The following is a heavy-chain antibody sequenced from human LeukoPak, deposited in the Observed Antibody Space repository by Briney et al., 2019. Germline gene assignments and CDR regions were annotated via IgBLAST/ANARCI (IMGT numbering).Heavy chain of an antibody. J-gene: IGHJ6*03. CDR1: GFSFSSCG. Sequence: GCSLTVSCAASGFSFSSCGVHWVRQARGHGLEWVAFIGYDGSDKYYADSVKGRLTISRNNSKKTLFLQMNSLRPEDTAVYYCAKEYAGSHYYYYYMDVWGKGTTVTVSS. CDR3: AKEYAGSHYYYYYMDV. CDR2: IGYDGSDK. V-gene: IGHV3-30*02.